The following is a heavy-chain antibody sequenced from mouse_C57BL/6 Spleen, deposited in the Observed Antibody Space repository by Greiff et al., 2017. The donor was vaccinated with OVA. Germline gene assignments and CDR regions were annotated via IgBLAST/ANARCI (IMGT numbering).Heavy chain of an antibody. CDR3: ARADPYDVEAMDY. D-gene: IGHD2-12*01. J-gene: IGHJ4*01. Sequence: QVQLQQSGPGLVAPSQSLSITCTVSGFSLTSYGVHWVRQPPGKGLEWLVVIWSDGSTTYNSALKSRLSISKDNSKSQVFLKMNSLQTDDTAMYYCARADPYDVEAMDYWGQGTSVTVSS. CDR1: GFSLTSYG. CDR2: IWSDGST. V-gene: IGHV2-6*03.